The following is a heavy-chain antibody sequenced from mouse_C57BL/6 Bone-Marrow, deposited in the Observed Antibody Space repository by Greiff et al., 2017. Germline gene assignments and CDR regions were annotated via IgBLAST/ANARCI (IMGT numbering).Heavy chain of an antibody. CDR2: INPYNGGT. CDR1: GYTFTDYY. V-gene: IGHV1-19*01. CDR3: ARSNWVYAMDY. Sequence: VQLQQSGPVLVKPGASVKMSCKASGYTFTDYYMNWVKQSHGKSLEWIGVINPYNGGTSYNQKFKGKATLTVDKSSSTAYMELNSLTSEDSAVYYCARSNWVYAMDYWGQGTSGTVSS. J-gene: IGHJ4*01. D-gene: IGHD4-1*01.